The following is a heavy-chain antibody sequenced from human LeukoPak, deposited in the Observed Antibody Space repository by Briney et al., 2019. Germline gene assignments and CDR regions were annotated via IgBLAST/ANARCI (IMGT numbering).Heavy chain of an antibody. J-gene: IGHJ5*02. CDR1: GYTFTDYY. D-gene: IGHD6-13*01. V-gene: IGHV1-69-2*01. Sequence: GATVKISCKVSGYTFTDYYMHWVQQAPGKGLEWMGLVDPEDSETIYAEKFQGRVTITADTSTDTAYMELSSLRSEDTAVYYCATFQQQLVLDWFDPWGQGTLVTVSS. CDR2: VDPEDSET. CDR3: ATFQQQLVLDWFDP.